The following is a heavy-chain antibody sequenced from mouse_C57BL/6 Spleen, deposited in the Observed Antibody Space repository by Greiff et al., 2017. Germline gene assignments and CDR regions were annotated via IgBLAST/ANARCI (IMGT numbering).Heavy chain of an antibody. CDR2: IYPRSGNT. CDR1: GYTFTSYG. D-gene: IGHD1-1*01. J-gene: IGHJ1*03. V-gene: IGHV1-81*01. CDR3: ARDYYGSSYGYIDG. Sequence: QVQLKQSGAELARPGASVKLSCKASGYTFTSYGISWVKQRTGQGLEWIGEIYPRSGNTYYNEKFKGKATLTADKYSSTAYMELRSLTSEDSAVYFCARDYYGSSYGYIDGWGTRTTVTVSS.